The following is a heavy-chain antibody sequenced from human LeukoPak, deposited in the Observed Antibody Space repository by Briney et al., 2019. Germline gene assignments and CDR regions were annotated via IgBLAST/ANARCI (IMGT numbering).Heavy chain of an antibody. Sequence: PSETLSLTCAVSGASFSGYFWNWIRQSPEKGLEWIGEIKYDGTTNYNPSLTSRVTMSIDKATNQLHLKVTSLTAADTAVYYCARGPDYYGDYISWFPDAFHIWGQGTLVSVSP. CDR3: ARGPDYYGDYISWFPDAFHI. J-gene: IGHJ3*02. D-gene: IGHD4-17*01. CDR1: GASFSGYF. V-gene: IGHV4-34*01. CDR2: IKYDGTT.